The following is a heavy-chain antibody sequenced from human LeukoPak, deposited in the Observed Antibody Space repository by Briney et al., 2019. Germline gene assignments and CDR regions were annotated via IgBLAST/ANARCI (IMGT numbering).Heavy chain of an antibody. D-gene: IGHD6-13*01. Sequence: PSETLSLTCTVSGGSVSGGSYYWSWIRQPPGKGLEWIGYIYYSGSTSYNPSLKSRVTISVDTSKNQFSLKLNSVTAADTAVYFCARDMRGSSSWPTVDYWGQGTLVTVSS. CDR1: GGSVSGGSYY. V-gene: IGHV4-61*01. J-gene: IGHJ4*02. CDR2: IYYSGST. CDR3: ARDMRGSSSWPTVDY.